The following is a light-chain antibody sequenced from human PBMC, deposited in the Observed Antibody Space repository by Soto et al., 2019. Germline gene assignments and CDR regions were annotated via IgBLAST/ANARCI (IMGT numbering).Light chain of an antibody. J-gene: IGKJ2*01. CDR3: QQYGGSLPYT. Sequence: EIVLTQSPGTLSLSPGERATLSCRASQSVSSSYLAWYQQKPGQAPRLLIYGASSRATGIPDRFSGSGSVKDFTLTISRLEPEDFAVYYCQQYGGSLPYTFGQGTKLEIK. CDR1: QSVSSSY. V-gene: IGKV3-20*01. CDR2: GAS.